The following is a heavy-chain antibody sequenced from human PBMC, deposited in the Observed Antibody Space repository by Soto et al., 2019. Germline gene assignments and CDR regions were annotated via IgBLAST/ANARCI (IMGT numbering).Heavy chain of an antibody. CDR3: TREHSNYPDNWFNP. V-gene: IGHV3-23*01. D-gene: IGHD4-4*01. CDR2: IDSGGGST. Sequence: EVQLLVSGGGSVQPGGSLRLSCAASGFSFSNYAMSWVRQAPGTGLELVSAIDSGGGSTYYAASVKGRFSISRNNSMNTLYLEMNSLRAEDTAIYYCTREHSNYPDNWFNPWGQGTLVTVS. J-gene: IGHJ5*02. CDR1: GFSFSNYA.